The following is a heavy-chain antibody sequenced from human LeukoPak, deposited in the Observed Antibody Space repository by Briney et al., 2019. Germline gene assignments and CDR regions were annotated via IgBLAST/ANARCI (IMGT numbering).Heavy chain of an antibody. Sequence: GGSLRLSCAASGFTFSSYEMNWVRQAPGKGLEWVSYISSSGSTIYYADSVKGRFTISRDNPKNSLYLQMNSLRAEDTAVYYCARGAGVYDRGPWFDPWGQGTLVTVSS. CDR2: ISSSGSTI. V-gene: IGHV3-48*03. J-gene: IGHJ5*02. CDR1: GFTFSSYE. CDR3: ARGAGVYDRGPWFDP. D-gene: IGHD3-22*01.